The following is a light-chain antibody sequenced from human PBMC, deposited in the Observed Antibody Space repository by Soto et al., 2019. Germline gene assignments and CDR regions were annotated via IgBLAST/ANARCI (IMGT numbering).Light chain of an antibody. CDR2: AAS. CDR1: RGIGDR. Sequence: DIQMTQSTSSLSAVVGDRVTITCLASRGIGDRLAWFQQKPGKAPQFLIQAASNLQSGVPSRFSGSGSGTEFTLTISSLQPDDFATYYCQHYNSYSEAFG. CDR3: QHYNSYSEA. J-gene: IGKJ2*01. V-gene: IGKV1D-16*01.